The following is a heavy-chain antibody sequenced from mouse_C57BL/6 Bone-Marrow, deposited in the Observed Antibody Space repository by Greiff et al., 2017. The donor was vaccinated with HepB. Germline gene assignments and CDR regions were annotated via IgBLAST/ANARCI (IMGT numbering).Heavy chain of an antibody. CDR1: GYTFTDYY. CDR3: AIYDGYPWYFDY. D-gene: IGHD2-3*01. Sequence: VQLKESGPVLVKPGASVKMSCKASGYTFTDYYMNWVKQSHGKSLEWIGVINPYNGGTSYNQKFKGKATLTVDKSSSTAYMELNSLTSEDSAVYYCAIYDGYPWYFDYWGQGTTLTVSS. J-gene: IGHJ2*01. CDR2: INPYNGGT. V-gene: IGHV1-19*01.